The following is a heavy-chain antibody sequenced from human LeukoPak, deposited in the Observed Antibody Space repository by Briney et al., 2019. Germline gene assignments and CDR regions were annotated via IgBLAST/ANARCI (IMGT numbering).Heavy chain of an antibody. Sequence: GGHLRLFCAASEFTFSSYAMSWVRQAPGQGLEWVSAISGSGGSTYYADSVKGRFTISRDNSKNTLYLQMNSLRAEDTAVYYCAKVLGGWFYYWGQGTLVTVSS. V-gene: IGHV3-23*01. J-gene: IGHJ4*02. CDR3: AKVLGGWFYY. CDR1: EFTFSSYA. CDR2: ISGSGGST. D-gene: IGHD1-26*01.